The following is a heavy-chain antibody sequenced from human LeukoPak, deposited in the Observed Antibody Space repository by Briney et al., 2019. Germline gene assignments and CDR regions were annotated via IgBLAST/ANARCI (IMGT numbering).Heavy chain of an antibody. J-gene: IGHJ6*03. V-gene: IGHV1-46*03. CDR2: IGPSGSTT. CDR3: ARPPRPFYYYYMAI. CDR1: GYTFSRYY. Sequence: ASVKVSCKTSGYTFSRYYMNWVRQAPGQGLEWMGIIGPSGSTTSYAPKFQGRLTVTRDTSTSTDYMELTGLTSEDTAVYYCARPPRPFYYYYMAIWGTGTTVTVSS.